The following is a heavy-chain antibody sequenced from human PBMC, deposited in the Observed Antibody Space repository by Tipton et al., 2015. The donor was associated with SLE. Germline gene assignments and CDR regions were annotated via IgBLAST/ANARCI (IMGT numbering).Heavy chain of an antibody. CDR2: IYYSGST. J-gene: IGHJ4*02. CDR1: GGSFSGYY. CDR3: ARDPDYTGGYYFDY. V-gene: IGHV4-59*01. Sequence: TLSLTCAVYGGSFSGYYWSWIRQPPGKGLEWIGYIYYSGSTNYNPSLKSRVTISVDTSKNQFSLKLSSVTAADTAVYYCARDPDYTGGYYFDYWGQGTLVTVSS. D-gene: IGHD4-11*01.